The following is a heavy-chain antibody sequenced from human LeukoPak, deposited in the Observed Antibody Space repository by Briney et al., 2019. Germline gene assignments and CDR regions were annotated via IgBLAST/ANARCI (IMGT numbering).Heavy chain of an antibody. V-gene: IGHV3-43*02. Sequence: PGGSLRLSCAASGFTFADYSMHWVRPAPGKGLEWGSLIYGDGGSTYYAHSLKGRFTISRDNSKNSLYLQTRSLRTEDTALYYCAKDRSRSDSWWELSRRGYWFALGGQGTLVSVS. D-gene: IGHD1-26*01. CDR3: AKDRSRSDSWWELSRRGYWFAL. CDR1: GFTFADYS. CDR2: IYGDGGST. J-gene: IGHJ5*02.